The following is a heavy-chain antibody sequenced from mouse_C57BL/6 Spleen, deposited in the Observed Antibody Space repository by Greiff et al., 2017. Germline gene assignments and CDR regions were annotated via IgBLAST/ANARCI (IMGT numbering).Heavy chain of an antibody. CDR2: IYPGSGST. CDR3: ARSGDYYGSSYDAMDY. D-gene: IGHD1-1*01. J-gene: IGHJ4*01. Sequence: VQLQQSGAELVKPGASVKMSCKASGYTFTSYWITWVKQRPGQGLEWIGDIYPGSGSTNYNEKFKSKATLTVDTSSSTAYMQLSSLTSEDSAVYYCARSGDYYGSSYDAMDYWGQGTSVTVSS. V-gene: IGHV1-55*01. CDR1: GYTFTSYW.